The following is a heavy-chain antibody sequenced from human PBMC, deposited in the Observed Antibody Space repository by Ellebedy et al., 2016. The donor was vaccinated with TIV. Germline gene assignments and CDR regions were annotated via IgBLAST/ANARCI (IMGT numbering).Heavy chain of an antibody. D-gene: IGHD1-26*01. Sequence: GESLKISCAASGFTFSDHYMDWVRQAPGKGLEWIGSIRSEAYGGTTEYSPSVQGSFIISRDDSKNSLHLQMNSLKNEDTAVYYCAREVRREWFDPWGQGTLVTVSS. J-gene: IGHJ5*02. CDR3: AREVRREWFDP. CDR1: GFTFSDHY. CDR2: IRSEAYGGTT. V-gene: IGHV3-72*01.